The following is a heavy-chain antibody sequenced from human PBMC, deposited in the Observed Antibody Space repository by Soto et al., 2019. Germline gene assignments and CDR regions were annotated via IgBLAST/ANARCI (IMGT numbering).Heavy chain of an antibody. J-gene: IGHJ6*02. Sequence: AGGSLRLSCAASGFTVRSNYMSWVRHAPGKGLEWVSVIYSGGSTYYADSVKGRFTISRDNSKNTLYLQMNSLRAEDTAVYYCARGPTYYYYGMDVWGQGTTVTVSS. CDR3: ARGPTYYYYGMDV. V-gene: IGHV3-66*01. CDR1: GFTVRSNY. CDR2: IYSGGST.